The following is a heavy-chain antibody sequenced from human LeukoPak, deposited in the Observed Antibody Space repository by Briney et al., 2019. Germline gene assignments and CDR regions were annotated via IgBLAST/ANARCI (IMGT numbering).Heavy chain of an antibody. Sequence: SETLSLTCTASGGSISSYYWSWIRQPPGKGLEWIGYIYYSGSTNYNPSLKSRVTISVDTSKNQFSLKLSSVTAADTAVYYCARHQSIFGVVFDPWGQGTLVTVSS. CDR2: IYYSGST. V-gene: IGHV4-59*08. CDR3: ARHQSIFGVVFDP. J-gene: IGHJ5*02. D-gene: IGHD3-3*01. CDR1: GGSISSYY.